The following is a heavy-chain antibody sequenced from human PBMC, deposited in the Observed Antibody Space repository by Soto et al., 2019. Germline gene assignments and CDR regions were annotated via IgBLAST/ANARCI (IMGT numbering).Heavy chain of an antibody. J-gene: IGHJ4*02. CDR3: AKGGPDGFCSGGRCYFDS. CDR1: GFTFDDYA. CDR2: IRGNSKIV. Sequence: DVQLVESGGGLVQPGRSLRLSCAASGFTFDDYAMHWVRRVPGKGREWGSRIRGNSKIVGYAYSVEGRFTTTRDNAKNSLYLQMSSLRPEDTALYYCAKGGPDGFCSGGRCYFDSWGQGTLVTVSS. V-gene: IGHV3-9*01. D-gene: IGHD2-15*01.